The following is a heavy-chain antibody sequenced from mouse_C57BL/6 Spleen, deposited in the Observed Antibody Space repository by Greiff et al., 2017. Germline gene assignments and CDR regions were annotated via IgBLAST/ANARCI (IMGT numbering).Heavy chain of an antibody. CDR2: IDPENGDT. J-gene: IGHJ3*01. V-gene: IGHV14-4*01. Sequence: VQLQQSGAELVRPGASVKLSCTASGFNIKDDYMHWVKQRPEQGLEWIGWIDPENGDTESASKFQGKATIIAATSANTAYLHLRMLTSEDAAVYYSTTKGRYYGNPWLAYWGQGTLVTVSA. D-gene: IGHD2-1*01. CDR1: GFNIKDDY. CDR3: TTKGRYYGNPWLAY.